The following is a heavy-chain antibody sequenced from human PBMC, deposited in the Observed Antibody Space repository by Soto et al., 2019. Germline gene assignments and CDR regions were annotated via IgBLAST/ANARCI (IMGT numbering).Heavy chain of an antibody. CDR3: ARHGGYYFDY. V-gene: IGHV4-34*01. CDR2: IYHGLSI. Sequence: QVQLQQWGAGLLKPSETLSLTCEVYGGSFRGYDWTWIRQPPGKGLEWIGEIYHGLSIVYNPSLESRVTISGDPSKNQFSLKLRSVSAADTAVYYCARHGGYYFDYWGQGTLVTVSS. D-gene: IGHD3-16*01. CDR1: GGSFRGYD. J-gene: IGHJ4*02.